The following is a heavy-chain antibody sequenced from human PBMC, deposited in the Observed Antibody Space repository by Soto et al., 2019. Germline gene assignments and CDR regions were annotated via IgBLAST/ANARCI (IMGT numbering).Heavy chain of an antibody. CDR2: ISGGGGSTT. J-gene: IGHJ4*02. Sequence: EVQLLESGGGLVQPGGSLRLSFAASGFTFSNYVMNWVRQAPGKGLEWVSVISGGGGSTTYYADFVEGRFTISRDNSKNTLYLQMNSLRAEDTAVYSCAKKLPGYHPLDYWGQGTLVTVSS. CDR3: AKKLPGYHPLDY. CDR1: GFTFSNYV. V-gene: IGHV3-23*01. D-gene: IGHD3-9*01.